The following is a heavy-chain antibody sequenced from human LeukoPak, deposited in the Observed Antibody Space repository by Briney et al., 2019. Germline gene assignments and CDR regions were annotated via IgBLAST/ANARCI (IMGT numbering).Heavy chain of an antibody. CDR3: ARVLWCPLAETCDAFDI. V-gene: IGHV6-1*01. CDR2: TYYRSKWYN. Sequence: SQTLSLTCAISGDSVSSNSAAWNWIRQSPSRGLEWLGRTYYRSKWYNDYAVSVKSRITINPDTSKNQFSLQLNSVTPEDTAVYYCARVLWCPLAETCDAFDIWGQGTMVTVSS. D-gene: IGHD2-21*01. CDR1: GDSVSSNSAA. J-gene: IGHJ3*02.